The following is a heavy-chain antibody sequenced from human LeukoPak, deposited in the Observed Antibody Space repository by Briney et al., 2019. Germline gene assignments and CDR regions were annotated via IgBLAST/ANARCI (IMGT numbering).Heavy chain of an antibody. CDR3: ARGRNRLDY. CDR1: GGTFNSYA. CDR2: ISPIFGTA. V-gene: IGHV1-69*13. D-gene: IGHD2/OR15-2a*01. J-gene: IGHJ4*02. Sequence: SVNVSCKASGGTFNSYAIRWVQQAPGQGLEWMGGISPIFGTANYAQKFQGRVTITADESTSTAYMELSSLRSEDTAVYYCARGRNRLDYWGQGTLVTVSS.